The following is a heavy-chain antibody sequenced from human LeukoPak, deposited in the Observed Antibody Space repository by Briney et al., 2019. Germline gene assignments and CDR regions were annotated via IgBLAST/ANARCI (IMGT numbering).Heavy chain of an antibody. CDR3: ARDPQRSYSGYEIDF. J-gene: IGHJ4*02. CDR1: GFTPSSHA. Sequence: PGGSLRLSCAVSGFTPSSHATHWVRQTPGKGLEWVAVISHDGSNKYYADSMRGRFTISRDNSKNTLYLQINSLRPEDTAVYYCARDPQRSYSGYEIDFWGQGTLVTVSS. CDR2: ISHDGSNK. D-gene: IGHD5-12*01. V-gene: IGHV3-30*04.